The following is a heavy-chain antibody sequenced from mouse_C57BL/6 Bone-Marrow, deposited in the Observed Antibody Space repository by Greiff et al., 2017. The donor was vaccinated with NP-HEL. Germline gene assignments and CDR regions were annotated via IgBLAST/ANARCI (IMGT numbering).Heavy chain of an antibody. CDR3: ARSGPTIVYCDY. CDR1: GYTFTSYW. V-gene: IGHV1-64*01. Sequence: QVQLQQPGAELVKPGASVKLSCKASGYTFTSYWLHWVKQRPGQGLEWIGMIHPNSGSTNYNEKFKSKATLTVDKSSSTAYMQLSSLTSEDSAVYYCARSGPTIVYCDYWGQGTTLTVSS. J-gene: IGHJ2*01. CDR2: IHPNSGST. D-gene: IGHD2-12*01.